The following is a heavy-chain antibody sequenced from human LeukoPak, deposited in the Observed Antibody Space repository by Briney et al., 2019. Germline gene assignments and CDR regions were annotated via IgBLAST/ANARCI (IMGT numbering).Heavy chain of an antibody. CDR2: INWIGDTT. V-gene: IGHV3-20*04. D-gene: IGHD1-1*01. Sequence: PGGSLRPSCAASGFTFDDYGMTWVRQVPGKGLEWIAEINWIGDTTRYGDSVKGRFTISRDNAKNSLDLQINSLRVEDTAFYYCATNPPGRTYLQDWGQGTLVTVSS. CDR3: ATNPPGRTYLQD. CDR1: GFTFDDYG. J-gene: IGHJ1*01.